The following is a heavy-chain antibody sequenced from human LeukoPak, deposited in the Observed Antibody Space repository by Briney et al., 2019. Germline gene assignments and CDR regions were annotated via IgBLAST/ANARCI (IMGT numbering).Heavy chain of an antibody. J-gene: IGHJ4*02. CDR2: VYFTEST. CDR3: ARAESGPTAFFDY. Sequence: SETLSLTCTVSGGSLSSRSHYWGCIRQFPGKGLQWIASVYFTESTYYNPSLTSRATVSVDTSKNQFSLKLSSVTAADTAVYYCARAESGPTAFFDYWGQGTLVTVSS. D-gene: IGHD3-3*01. V-gene: IGHV4-39*01. CDR1: GGSLSSRSHY.